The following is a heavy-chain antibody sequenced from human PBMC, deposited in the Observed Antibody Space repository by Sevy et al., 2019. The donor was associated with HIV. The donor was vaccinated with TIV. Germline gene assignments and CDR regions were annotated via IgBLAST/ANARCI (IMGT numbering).Heavy chain of an antibody. CDR1: GFSFDDYT. J-gene: IGHJ4*02. D-gene: IGHD3-22*01. Sequence: GSLRLSCAASGFSFDDYTMHWVRQAPGKGLEWVSLISWDVGRTYYADSVKGRFTISRDNSKNSLFLQMNSLRTEDTALYYCSKDKHDSTGYYFDYWGQGTLVTVSS. V-gene: IGHV3-43*01. CDR2: ISWDVGRT. CDR3: SKDKHDSTGYYFDY.